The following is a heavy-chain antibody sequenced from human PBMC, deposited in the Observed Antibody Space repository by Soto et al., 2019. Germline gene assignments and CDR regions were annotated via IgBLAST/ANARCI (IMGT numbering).Heavy chain of an antibody. CDR2: ISGSGGST. CDR1: GFTFSSYA. CDR3: AKDHDLRYFDWLSSPIFDY. D-gene: IGHD3-9*01. Sequence: GSLRLSCAASGFTFSSYAMSWVRQAPGKGLEWVSAISGSGGSTYYADSVKGRFTISRDNSKNTLYLQMNSLRAEDTAVYYCAKDHDLRYFDWLSSPIFDYWGQGTLVTVSS. V-gene: IGHV3-23*01. J-gene: IGHJ4*02.